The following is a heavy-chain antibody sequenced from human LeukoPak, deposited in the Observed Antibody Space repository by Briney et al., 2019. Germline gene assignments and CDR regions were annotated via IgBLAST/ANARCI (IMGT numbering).Heavy chain of an antibody. CDR1: GGTFSSYA. D-gene: IGHD6-19*01. Sequence: SVKVSCKASGGTFSSYAISWVRQAPGQGLEWMGGIIPIFGTANYAQKFQGRVTITADKSTSTAYMELSSLRSEDTAVYYCARGSAVAGPSAYYYYMDVWGKGTTVTISS. CDR3: ARGSAVAGPSAYYYYMDV. V-gene: IGHV1-69*06. CDR2: IIPIFGTA. J-gene: IGHJ6*03.